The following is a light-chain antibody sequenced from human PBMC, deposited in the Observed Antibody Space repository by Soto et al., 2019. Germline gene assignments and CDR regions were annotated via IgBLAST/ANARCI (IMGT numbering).Light chain of an antibody. V-gene: IGLV2-14*01. CDR1: SSDVGGYNY. J-gene: IGLJ1*01. CDR3: SSYRRGSTYV. Sequence: QSVLTKPASVSGSPGQSITVSCTGTSSDVGGYNYVSWYQQHPGKAPRLMIYDVTNRPSGVSNRFSGSKSGNTASLTISGLQAEDVADYYCSSYRRGSTYVFGTGTTVT. CDR2: DVT.